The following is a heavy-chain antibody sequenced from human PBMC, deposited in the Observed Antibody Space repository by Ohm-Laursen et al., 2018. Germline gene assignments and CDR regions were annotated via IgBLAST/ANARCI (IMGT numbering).Heavy chain of an antibody. CDR3: AGGYQLPYY. V-gene: IGHV4-31*01. Sequence: SQTLSLTCTVSGGSITSNGYHWSWIRQPPGKGLEWIGYISYSGSTYYNPSLRSLVTISLDTSKNQFSLSLTSVMAADMAIYFCAGGYQLPYYWGQGSLVTVSS. CDR2: ISYSGST. CDR1: GGSITSNGYH. J-gene: IGHJ4*02. D-gene: IGHD2-2*01.